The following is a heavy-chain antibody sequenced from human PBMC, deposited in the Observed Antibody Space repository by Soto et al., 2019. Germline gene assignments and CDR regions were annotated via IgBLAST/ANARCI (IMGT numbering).Heavy chain of an antibody. J-gene: IGHJ2*01. CDR3: ARGNHRWLQWWYFDL. CDR1: GGTFSNYP. CDR2: FIPIFGTV. Sequence: QVQLVQSGAEVKKPGSSVKVSCKASGGTFSNYPISWVRQAPGQGLEWMGGFIPIFGTVNYAQKFQGRGTITSDESTSTAYMELSSLRSEDTAVYYCARGNHRWLQWWYFDLWGRGTLGTVSS. D-gene: IGHD5-12*01. V-gene: IGHV1-69*05.